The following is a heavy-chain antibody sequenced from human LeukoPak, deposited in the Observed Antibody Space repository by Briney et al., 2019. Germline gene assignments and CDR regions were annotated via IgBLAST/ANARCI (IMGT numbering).Heavy chain of an antibody. Sequence: PGGSLRLSCAASGFTFSSYSMNWVRQAPGKGLEWVAVISYDGSIKYYADSVRGRFTISRDNSKNTLYLQMNSLRAEDTAVYYCASNLDYSSFLALFDYWGQGTLVTVSS. J-gene: IGHJ4*02. V-gene: IGHV3-30*03. CDR3: ASNLDYSSFLALFDY. CDR2: ISYDGSIK. D-gene: IGHD6-6*01. CDR1: GFTFSSYS.